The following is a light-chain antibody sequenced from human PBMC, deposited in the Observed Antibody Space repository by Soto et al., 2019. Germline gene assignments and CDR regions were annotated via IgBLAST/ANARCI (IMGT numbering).Light chain of an antibody. CDR2: EVS. J-gene: IGLJ1*01. Sequence: QSALTQPASVSGSPGQSITISCTGTSNDVGGYNYVSWYQQHPGRAPKLIIYEVSDRPSGVSNRFSGSKSGNTASLTISGLQAEDEADYYCSSYTSYSTYVFGTGTKLTVL. V-gene: IGLV2-14*01. CDR3: SSYTSYSTYV. CDR1: SNDVGGYNY.